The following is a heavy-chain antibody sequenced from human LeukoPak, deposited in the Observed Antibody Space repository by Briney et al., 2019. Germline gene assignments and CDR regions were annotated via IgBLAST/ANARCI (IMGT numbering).Heavy chain of an antibody. CDR2: ISSSARSA. CDR1: GFTFSNFA. CDR3: AKDQRSGEYNFGWGPFDI. V-gene: IGHV3-23*01. J-gene: IGHJ3*02. Sequence: GGSLRLSCEVPGFTFSNFAKNWGRQAPGKGLEWVSSISSSARSAVYGDSVRGRFTISRVNAENTLYLQMNNLSNDDTAIYYCAKDQRSGEYNFGWGPFDIWGQGTMVTVSS. D-gene: IGHD3-10*01.